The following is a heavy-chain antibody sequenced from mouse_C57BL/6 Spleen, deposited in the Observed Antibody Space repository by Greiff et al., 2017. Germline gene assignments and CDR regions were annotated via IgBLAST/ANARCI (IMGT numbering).Heavy chain of an antibody. CDR1: GYTFTDYY. CDR3: ARWPYYSEGAMDY. V-gene: IGHV1-76*01. D-gene: IGHD1-1*01. Sequence: QVQLQQSGAELVRPGASVKLSCKASGYTFTDYYINWVKQRPGQGLEWIARIYPGSGNTYYNEKFKGKATLTAEKSSSTAYMQLSSLTSEDAAVYFCARWPYYSEGAMDYWGQGTSVTVSS. CDR2: IYPGSGNT. J-gene: IGHJ4*01.